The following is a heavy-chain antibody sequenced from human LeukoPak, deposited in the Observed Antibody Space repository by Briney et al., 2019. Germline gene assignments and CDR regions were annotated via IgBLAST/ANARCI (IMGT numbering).Heavy chain of an antibody. CDR1: GFTFSSYA. CDR2: ISGSGGST. Sequence: GGSLRLSCAASGFTFSSYAMSWVRQAPGKGLEWVSAISGSGGSTYYADSVKGRFTISRDNSKNTLYLQMNSLRAEDTAVYYCAKDLEYYDFWSGSPWGWFGPWGQGTLVTVSS. CDR3: AKDLEYYDFWSGSPWGWFGP. J-gene: IGHJ5*02. D-gene: IGHD3-3*01. V-gene: IGHV3-23*01.